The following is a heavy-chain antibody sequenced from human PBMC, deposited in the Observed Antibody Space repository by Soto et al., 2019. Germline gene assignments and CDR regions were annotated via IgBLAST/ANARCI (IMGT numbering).Heavy chain of an antibody. J-gene: IGHJ4*02. CDR2: ISDGDGAT. V-gene: IGHV3-23*01. CDR1: GFAFSDYA. CDR3: GESRAFFDF. Sequence: EVHLLESGGGLVQPGGSLRLSCAASGFAFSDYAMTWVRQAPGKGLEWVSDISDGDGATHYADYVKGRCTISRDDSKNTIYLQMESLRAEDAAVYYCGESRAFFDFWGQGTLVTVSS.